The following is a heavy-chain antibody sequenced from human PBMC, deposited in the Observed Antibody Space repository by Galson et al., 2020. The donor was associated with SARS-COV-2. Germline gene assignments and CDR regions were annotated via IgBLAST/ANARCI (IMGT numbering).Heavy chain of an antibody. D-gene: IGHD3-3*01. V-gene: IGHV4-39*01. CDR1: GGSISSSSYY. Sequence: SETLSLTCTVSGGSISSSSYYWGWIRQPPGKGLEWIGSIYYSGSTYYNPSLKSRVTISVDTSKNQFSLKLSSVTAADTAVYYCARHTTYSPYYDFWSGAYYYYGMDVWGQGTTVTVSS. CDR3: ARHTTYSPYYDFWSGAYYYYGMDV. CDR2: IYYSGST. J-gene: IGHJ6*02.